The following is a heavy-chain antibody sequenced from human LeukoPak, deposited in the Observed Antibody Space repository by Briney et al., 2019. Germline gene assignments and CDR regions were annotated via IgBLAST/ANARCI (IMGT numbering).Heavy chain of an antibody. J-gene: IGHJ6*03. CDR2: INPNSGGT. CDR3: AREGQPPSSYYYYYMDV. D-gene: IGHD6-13*01. Sequence: GASVKVSCKASGYTFTGYYMHWVRQAPGQGLEWMGWINPNSGGTNYAQKFQGRVTMTRDTSISTAYMELSRLRSDDTAVYYCAREGQPPSSYYYYYMDVWGKGTTVTVSS. V-gene: IGHV1-2*02. CDR1: GYTFTGYY.